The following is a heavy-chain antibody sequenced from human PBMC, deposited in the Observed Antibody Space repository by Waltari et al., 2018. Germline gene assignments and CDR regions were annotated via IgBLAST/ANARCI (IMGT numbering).Heavy chain of an antibody. V-gene: IGHV3-33*01. J-gene: IGHJ4*02. CDR1: GFTFSSYG. CDR2: IWYDGSNK. CDR3: ALGIRTTLSFDY. Sequence: QVQLVESGGGVVQPGRSLRLSCAASGFTFSSYGMHWVRQAPGKGLEWVAVIWYDGSNKYYADSVKGRFTISRDNSKNTLYLQMNSLRAEDTAVYYCALGIRTTLSFDYWGQGTLVTVSS. D-gene: IGHD4-17*01.